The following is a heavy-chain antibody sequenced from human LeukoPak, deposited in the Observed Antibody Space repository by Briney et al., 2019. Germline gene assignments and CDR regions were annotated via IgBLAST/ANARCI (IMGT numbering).Heavy chain of an antibody. CDR3: AKDQKVGSSWFHYGMDV. CDR2: IWYDGSNK. J-gene: IGHJ6*02. CDR1: GFTFSTYG. V-gene: IGHV3-33*06. Sequence: GGSLRLSCEASGFTFSTYGMHWVRQAPGKGLEWVAVIWYDGSNKNYADSVKGRFTISRDNSKNTLYLQMNSLRAEDTAVYYCAKDQKVGSSWFHYGMDVWGQGTTVTVSS. D-gene: IGHD6-13*01.